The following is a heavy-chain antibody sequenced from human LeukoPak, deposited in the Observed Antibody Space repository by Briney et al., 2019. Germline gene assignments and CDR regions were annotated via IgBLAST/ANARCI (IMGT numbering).Heavy chain of an antibody. J-gene: IGHJ5*02. CDR2: INPSGDNT. CDR1: GYTFTSYY. CDR3: ARGPHRRTYDRDNWFDP. D-gene: IGHD3-3*01. V-gene: IGHV1-46*01. Sequence: ASVKVSRKASGYTFTSYYMYWVRQAPGQGLEWMGIINPSGDNTNYAQKFQGRVTMTRDMSTTTVYMELSSLRSEDTAVYYCARGPHRRTYDRDNWFDPWGQGTLVTVSS.